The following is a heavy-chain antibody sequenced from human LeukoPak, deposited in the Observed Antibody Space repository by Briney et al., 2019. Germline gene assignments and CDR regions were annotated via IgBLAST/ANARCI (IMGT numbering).Heavy chain of an antibody. J-gene: IGHJ4*02. D-gene: IGHD3-10*01. CDR3: ARDSPWGGTFDY. V-gene: IGHV3-48*03. CDR2: ISSSGSTI. Sequence: GGSLRLSCAASGFTFSSYEMNWVRQAPGKGLEWVSYISSSGSTIYYADSVKGRFTISRDNAKNSLYLQMNSLRAEDTAVYYCARDSPWGGTFDYWGQGTLVTVSS. CDR1: GFTFSSYE.